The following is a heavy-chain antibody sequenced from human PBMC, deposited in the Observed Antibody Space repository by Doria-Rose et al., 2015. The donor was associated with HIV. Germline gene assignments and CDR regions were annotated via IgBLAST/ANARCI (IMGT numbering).Heavy chain of an antibody. D-gene: IGHD3-3*01. CDR1: GASVVSRGYY. CDR3: ARMGSYRELDY. V-gene: IGHV4-31*03. Sequence: GPVLVKPSETLSLTCSVSGASVVSRGYYWNWIRQVPGKGLESLGYTYYTGTSDYSPSLKSRLNMAVDTSKNQFSLKLSFVTVADTAVYYCARMGSYRELDYWGQGARGIVSA. CDR2: TYYTGTS. J-gene: IGHJ4*02.